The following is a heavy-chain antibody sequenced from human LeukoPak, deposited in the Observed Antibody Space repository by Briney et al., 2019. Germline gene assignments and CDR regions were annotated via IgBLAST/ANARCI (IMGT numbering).Heavy chain of an antibody. J-gene: IGHJ4*02. CDR1: GFTFSSYA. CDR3: AKDRWDSVIVPALGDLGY. D-gene: IGHD2-2*01. V-gene: IGHV3-23*01. CDR2: ISGSGGTT. Sequence: GGSLRLSCAASGFTFSSYAMTWVRQAPGKGLEWVSGISGSGGTTYYADSVKGRFTISRDNSNNTLYLQMNSLRAEDTAVYYCAKDRWDSVIVPALGDLGYWGQGTLVAVSS.